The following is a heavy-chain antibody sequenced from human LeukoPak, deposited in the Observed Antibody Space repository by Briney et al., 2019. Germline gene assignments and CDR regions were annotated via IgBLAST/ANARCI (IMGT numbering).Heavy chain of an antibody. V-gene: IGHV1-18*01. D-gene: IGHD3-22*01. J-gene: IGHJ3*02. CDR3: ARDGHRRYYYDSSGREDAFDI. Sequence: ASVKVSCKASGYTFNIYGIIWVRQAPGQGLEWVEWISTYNGNTNYAPNIQDRVTMTTDTSTSTVYMELRSLRSDDTAVYYCARDGHRRYYYDSSGREDAFDIWGQGTMVTVSS. CDR1: GYTFNIYG. CDR2: ISTYNGNT.